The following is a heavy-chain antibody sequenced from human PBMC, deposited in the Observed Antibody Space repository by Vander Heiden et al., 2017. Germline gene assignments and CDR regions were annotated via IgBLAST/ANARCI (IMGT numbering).Heavy chain of an antibody. CDR3: ARGTTGYYRGSYFDY. CDR1: GFTFSSYG. Sequence: QVQLVESGGGVVKPGRALRLSCAASGFTFSSYGMHWVRQEPGKELEWVAVIWFDGTNKYYGDSVKGRFTISRDNSKNTVYLQMNSLRAEDTAVYYCARGTTGYYRGSYFDYWGQGTLVTASS. D-gene: IGHD3-9*01. V-gene: IGHV3-33*01. CDR2: IWFDGTNK. J-gene: IGHJ4*02.